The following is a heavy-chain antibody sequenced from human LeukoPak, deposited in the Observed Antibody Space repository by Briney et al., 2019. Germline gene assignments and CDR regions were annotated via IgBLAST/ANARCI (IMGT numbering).Heavy chain of an antibody. CDR1: GYTFTRYY. Sequence: ASVKVSCKASGYTFTRYYIHWVRQASGQGLEWMGIINPIGGSTSYAQKFQDRISMTMDTSTSTMYMELSSLRPGDTAVYFCARDWIWSPQVAGDNDKLDSWGQGTLVTVSS. J-gene: IGHJ4*02. CDR3: ARDWIWSPQVAGDNDKLDS. D-gene: IGHD3-16*01. CDR2: INPIGGST. V-gene: IGHV1-46*01.